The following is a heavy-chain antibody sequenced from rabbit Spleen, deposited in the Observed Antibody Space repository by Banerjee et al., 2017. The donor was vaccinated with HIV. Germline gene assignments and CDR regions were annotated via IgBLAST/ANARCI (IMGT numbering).Heavy chain of an antibody. CDR3: ARDAGRGDYIDGVFNL. V-gene: IGHV1S40*01. Sequence: QSLEESGGDLVKPGASLTLTCTASGFSFSSSDYMCWVRQAPGKGLEWIACIYTGNSKTYYASWAKGRFTISKTSSTTVTLQMTSLTVADTATYFCARDAGRGDYIDGVFNLWGQGTLVTVS. CDR1: GFSFSSSDY. CDR2: IYTGNSKT. J-gene: IGHJ4*01. D-gene: IGHD8-1*01.